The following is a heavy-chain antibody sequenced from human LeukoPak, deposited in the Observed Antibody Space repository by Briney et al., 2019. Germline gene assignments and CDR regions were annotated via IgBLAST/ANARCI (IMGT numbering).Heavy chain of an antibody. Sequence: PSETLSLTCAVSGYSISSGYYWGWIRQPPGKGLEWIGSLYHSGSTYYNPSLKSRVTISVDTSKNQFSLKLSSVTAADTAVYYCARHSGDLRFLEWLLDYWGQGTLVTVPS. J-gene: IGHJ4*02. CDR2: LYHSGST. CDR1: GYSISSGYY. CDR3: ARHSGDLRFLEWLLDY. D-gene: IGHD3-3*01. V-gene: IGHV4-38-2*01.